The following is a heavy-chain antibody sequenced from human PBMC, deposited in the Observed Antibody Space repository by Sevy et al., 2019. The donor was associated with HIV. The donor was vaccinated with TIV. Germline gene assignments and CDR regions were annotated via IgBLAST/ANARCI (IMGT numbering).Heavy chain of an antibody. CDR3: AGGDHGEYLYDFWSGYYKPPYFDY. CDR2: IYYSGST. J-gene: IGHJ4*02. V-gene: IGHV4-31*03. Sequence: SETLSLTCTVSGGSISSGGYYWSWIRQHPGKGLEWIGYIYYSGSTYYNPSLKSRVTISVDTSKNQFSLKLSSVTAADTAGYYCAGGDHGEYLYDFWSGYYKPPYFDYWGQGTLVTVSS. D-gene: IGHD3-3*01. CDR1: GGSISSGGYY.